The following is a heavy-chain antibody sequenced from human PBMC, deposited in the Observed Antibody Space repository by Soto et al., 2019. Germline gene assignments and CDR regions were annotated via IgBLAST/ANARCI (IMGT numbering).Heavy chain of an antibody. V-gene: IGHV1-69*06. J-gene: IGHJ5*02. D-gene: IGHD1-26*01. CDR3: ARLTGSYQLGKWFDP. CDR2: ITPGFGSG. CDR1: GGTFSSYT. Sequence: QAQLGQSGAEVKEPGSSVNVSCKASGGTFSSYTISWVRQAPGQGFEWMGGITPGFGSGNYAQKFQGRVTITADKSTRTVYMALSSLTSADTALYYCARLTGSYQLGKWFDPWGQGTLVTVSS.